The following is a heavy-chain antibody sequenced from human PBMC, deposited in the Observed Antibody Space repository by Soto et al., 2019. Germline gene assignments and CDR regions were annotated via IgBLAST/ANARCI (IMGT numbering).Heavy chain of an antibody. V-gene: IGHV3-49*03. Sequence: GSLRLSCTASGFTFGDYAMSWFRQAPGKGLEWVGFIRSKAYGGTTEYAASVKGRFTISRDDSKSIAYLQMNSLKTEDTAVYYCTRTPWKYYDFWSGYPEPFDYWGQGTLVTVSS. CDR2: IRSKAYGGTT. CDR1: GFTFGDYA. J-gene: IGHJ4*02. D-gene: IGHD3-3*01. CDR3: TRTPWKYYDFWSGYPEPFDY.